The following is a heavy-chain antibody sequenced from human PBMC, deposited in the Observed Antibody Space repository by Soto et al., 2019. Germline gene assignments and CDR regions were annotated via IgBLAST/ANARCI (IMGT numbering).Heavy chain of an antibody. CDR1: GFTFSSYG. CDR2: IWYDGSNK. CDR3: ARVGYCSGGSPSSPFDY. J-gene: IGHJ4*02. D-gene: IGHD2-15*01. V-gene: IGHV3-33*01. Sequence: GGSLRLSCAASGFTFSSYGMHWVRQAPGKGLEWVAVIWYDGSNKYYADSVKGRFTISRDNSKNTLYLQMNSLRAEDTAVYYCARVGYCSGGSPSSPFDYWAQGTLVTISS.